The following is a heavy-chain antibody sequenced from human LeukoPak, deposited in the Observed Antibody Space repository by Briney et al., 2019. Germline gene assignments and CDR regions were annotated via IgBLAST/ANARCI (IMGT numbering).Heavy chain of an antibody. CDR2: INPNSGGT. CDR3: ARAFDWLEDYFDY. CDR1: GYIFTDYY. J-gene: IGHJ4*02. D-gene: IGHD3-9*01. Sequence: ASVKVSCKASGYIFTDYYMHWVRQAPGQELGWMGRINPNSGGTNYAQKFQGRVTMTTDTSISTAYMELTRLRSDDTAVYYCARAFDWLEDYFDYWGQGTLVTVSS. V-gene: IGHV1-2*06.